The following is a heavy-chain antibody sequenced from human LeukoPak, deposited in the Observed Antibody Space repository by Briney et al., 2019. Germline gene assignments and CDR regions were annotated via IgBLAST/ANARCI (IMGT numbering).Heavy chain of an antibody. J-gene: IGHJ4*02. V-gene: IGHV4-39*01. D-gene: IGHD6-19*01. CDR3: ARQSGWRVSYFDY. Sequence: PETLSLTCGASGVSINSGRYYWAWIRQPAGMGLVWTGTIYYSGTTYANPSHRSRASSSIDSTNTVYSLVMTSVTAAAPAVYYCARQSGWRVSYFDYWGQGSLVTVFS. CDR1: GVSINSGRYY. CDR2: IYYSGTT.